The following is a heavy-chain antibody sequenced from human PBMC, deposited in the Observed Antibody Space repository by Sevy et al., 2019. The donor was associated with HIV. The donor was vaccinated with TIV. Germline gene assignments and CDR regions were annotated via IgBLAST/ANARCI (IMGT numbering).Heavy chain of an antibody. D-gene: IGHD2-2*01. Sequence: GGSLRLSCAVSGFTFSSYWMSWVRQAPGKGLEWVANIKQDGGAQYYVDSVKGRFAISRDNAKNSLFLQMNSLRVEDTAVYYCARSTNSAALDYWGQETPVTVSS. CDR1: GFTFSSYW. V-gene: IGHV3-7*01. CDR3: ARSTNSAALDY. J-gene: IGHJ4*02. CDR2: IKQDGGAQ.